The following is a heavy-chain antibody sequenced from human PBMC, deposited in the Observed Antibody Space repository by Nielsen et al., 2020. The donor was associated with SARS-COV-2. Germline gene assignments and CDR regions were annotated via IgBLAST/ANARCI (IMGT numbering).Heavy chain of an antibody. CDR3: ARGYYDILYAFDI. Sequence: GESLKISCAASGFTFTNYGMHWVRQDPGKGLEWVAVIWYDGSNKYYADSVKGRFTISRDNSKNTLYLQMNSLRAEDTAVYYCARGYYDILYAFDIWGQGTMVTVSS. CDR1: GFTFTNYG. J-gene: IGHJ3*02. CDR2: IWYDGSNK. D-gene: IGHD3-9*01. V-gene: IGHV3-33*08.